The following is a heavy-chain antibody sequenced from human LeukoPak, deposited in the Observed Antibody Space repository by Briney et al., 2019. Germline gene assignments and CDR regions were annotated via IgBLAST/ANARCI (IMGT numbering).Heavy chain of an antibody. CDR3: ASGSRGWYG. D-gene: IGHD6-19*01. Sequence: GGSLRLSCAASGFTFSDHYMDWVRQAPGKGLEWVGRTRNKANNYTTEYAASVKGIFTIPREKSKHSLYMHMHRLKTEDASVYYCASGSRGWYGGGQGTLVAVS. CDR1: GFTFSDHY. CDR2: TRNKANNYTT. V-gene: IGHV3-72*01. J-gene: IGHJ4*02.